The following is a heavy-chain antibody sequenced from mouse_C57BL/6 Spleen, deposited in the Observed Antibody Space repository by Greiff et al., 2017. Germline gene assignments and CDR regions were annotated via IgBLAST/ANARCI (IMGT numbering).Heavy chain of an antibody. CDR1: GFSLTSYG. Sequence: AQLQQSGPGLVQPSQSLSITCTVSGFSLTSYGVHWVRQPPGKGLEWLGVIWSGGSTDYNAAFISRLSISKDNSKSQVFFKMNSLQADDTAIYYCAKNWGGNYGAMDYWGQGTSVTVSS. D-gene: IGHD2-1*01. V-gene: IGHV2-4*01. CDR3: AKNWGGNYGAMDY. J-gene: IGHJ4*01. CDR2: IWSGGST.